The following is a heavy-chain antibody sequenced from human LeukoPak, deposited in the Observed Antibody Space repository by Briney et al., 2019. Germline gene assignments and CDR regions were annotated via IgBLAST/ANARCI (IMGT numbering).Heavy chain of an antibody. CDR2: IKSKIDGGTT. CDR1: ALTFSTYG. CDR3: TTALVDTAGFDY. Sequence: GGSLRLSCAASALTFSTYGMHWVRQAPGKGLEWVGRIKSKIDGGTTDHAAPVKGRFSISRDDSKDTLYLQMNSLQSEDTGLYYCTTALVDTAGFDYWGQGTLVTVSS. D-gene: IGHD5-18*01. V-gene: IGHV3-15*01. J-gene: IGHJ4*02.